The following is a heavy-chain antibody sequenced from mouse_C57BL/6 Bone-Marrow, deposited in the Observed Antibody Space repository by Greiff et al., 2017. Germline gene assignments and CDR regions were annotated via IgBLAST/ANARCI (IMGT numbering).Heavy chain of an antibody. Sequence: EVKLMESGGGLVQPGGSLKLSCAASGFTFSDYYMYWVRQTPEKRLEWVAYISNGGGSTYYPDTVKGRFTISRDNAKNTLYLQMSRLKSEDTAMYYCARHNYSPFDYWGQGTTLTVSS. CDR3: ARHNYSPFDY. V-gene: IGHV5-12*01. D-gene: IGHD2-12*01. CDR1: GFTFSDYY. CDR2: ISNGGGST. J-gene: IGHJ2*01.